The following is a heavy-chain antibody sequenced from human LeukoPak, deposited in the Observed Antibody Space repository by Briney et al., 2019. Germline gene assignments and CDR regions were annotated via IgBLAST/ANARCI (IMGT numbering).Heavy chain of an antibody. D-gene: IGHD3-10*01. CDR1: GFTFSSYS. CDR3: ARLSRGSGRDAFDI. V-gene: IGHV3-21*01. Sequence: PGGSLRLSCAASGFTFSSYSMSWVRQAPGKGLEWVSSISSSSSYIYYADSVKGRFTISRDNAKNSLYLQMNSLRAEDTAVYYCARLSRGSGRDAFDIWGQGTMVTVSS. J-gene: IGHJ3*02. CDR2: ISSSSSYI.